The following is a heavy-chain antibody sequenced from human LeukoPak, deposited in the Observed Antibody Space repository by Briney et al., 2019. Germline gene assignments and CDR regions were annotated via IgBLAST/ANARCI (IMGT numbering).Heavy chain of an antibody. CDR1: GYTFTGYY. J-gene: IGHJ6*03. V-gene: IGHV1-2*02. CDR2: INPNSGGT. Sequence: GASVKVSCKASGYTFTGYYMHWVRQAPGQGLEWMGWINPNSGGTNYAQKFQGRVTMTGDTSISTAYMELSRLRSDDTAVYYCARVAGYGSGSYYKWYYYYYMDVWGKGTTVTVSS. D-gene: IGHD3-10*01. CDR3: ARVAGYGSGSYYKWYYYYYMDV.